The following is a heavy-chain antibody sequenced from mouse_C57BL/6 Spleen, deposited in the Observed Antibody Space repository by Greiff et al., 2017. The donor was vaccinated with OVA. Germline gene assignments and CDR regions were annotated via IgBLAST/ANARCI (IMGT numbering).Heavy chain of an antibody. J-gene: IGHJ4*01. CDR1: GFSFNTYA. CDR2: RRSKSNYYAT. D-gene: IGHD1-1*01. V-gene: IGHV10-1*01. CDR3: VRQVGYGSSYYYAMYY. Sequence: EVHLVESGGGLVQPKGSLKLSCAASGFSFNTYAMNWVRQAPGKGLEWVARRRSKSNYYATYYADSVKDRLTIYRDDSESMLYLQMNNLKTEDTAMYYCVRQVGYGSSYYYAMYYWGQGASVTVSS.